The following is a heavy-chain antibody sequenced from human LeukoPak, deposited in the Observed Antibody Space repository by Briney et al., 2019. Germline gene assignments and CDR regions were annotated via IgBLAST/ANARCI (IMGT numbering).Heavy chain of an antibody. CDR3: ARDRAVTQDWVEFDP. CDR2: IRDSGET. J-gene: IGHJ5*02. V-gene: IGHV3-66*03. Sequence: GGSLRLSCAASGFTFRNYWMGWVRQAPGKGLEWVSLIRDSGETFYADSVKGRFTISRDNSKNTMYLQMNRLRVEDTAVYFCARDRAVTQDWVEFDPWGQGTLVTVSS. D-gene: IGHD4-17*01. CDR1: GFTFRNYW.